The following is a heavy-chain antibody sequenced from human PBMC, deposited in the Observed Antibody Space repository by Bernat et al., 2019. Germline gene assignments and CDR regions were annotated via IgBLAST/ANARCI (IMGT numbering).Heavy chain of an antibody. Sequence: QVQLVESGGGVVQPGRSLRLSCAASGFTFSSYAMHWVRQAPGKGLEWVAVISYDGSNKYYADSSEGRFTISRDNSKNTLYLQMSSLRTEDTAVYYCARGSSSNPRGWYFDLWGRGTLVTVSS. CDR2: ISYDGSNK. CDR3: ARGSSSNPRGWYFDL. CDR1: GFTFSSYA. J-gene: IGHJ2*01. V-gene: IGHV3-30*15. D-gene: IGHD4-11*01.